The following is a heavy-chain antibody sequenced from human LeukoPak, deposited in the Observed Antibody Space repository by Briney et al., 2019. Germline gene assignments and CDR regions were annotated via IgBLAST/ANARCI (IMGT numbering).Heavy chain of an antibody. CDR2: IKPKTDGETT. CDR3: ITPLPYSAQ. D-gene: IGHD2-21*01. CDR1: GFTFGNAY. V-gene: IGHV3-15*07. J-gene: IGHJ4*02. Sequence: NSGGSLRLSCAASGFTFGNAYMNWVRQAPGKGLEWVGRIKPKTDGETTEYAAPVKGRSSISRDDSKNMLYLQMNSLKTEDTAVYYCITPLPYSAQGGQGTLVTVSS.